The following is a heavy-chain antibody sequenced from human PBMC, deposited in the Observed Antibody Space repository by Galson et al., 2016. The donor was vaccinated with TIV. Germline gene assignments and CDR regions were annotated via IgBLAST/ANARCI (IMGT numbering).Heavy chain of an antibody. CDR2: IWYDGGNE. V-gene: IGHV3-33*01. Sequence: SLRLSCAASRIDFSSYGMHWVRQAPGKGLEWVALIWYDGGNEDYSDSVKGRFTISRDNSINMLYLQMNSLRVEDTAVYYCAREFSIPPRHYGMDVWGQGTTVTVS. D-gene: IGHD6-6*01. CDR1: RIDFSSYG. CDR3: AREFSIPPRHYGMDV. J-gene: IGHJ6*02.